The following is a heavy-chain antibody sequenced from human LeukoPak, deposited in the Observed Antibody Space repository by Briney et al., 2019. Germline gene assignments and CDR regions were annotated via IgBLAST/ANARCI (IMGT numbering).Heavy chain of an antibody. Sequence: ASETLSLTCTVSSGSISSYYWSWIRQPAGKGLEWIGRIYTSGSTNYNPSLKSRVTMSVDTSKNQFSLKLSSVTAADTAVYFCARGGGSDFWSGYYPKTLLPPYYYYYYMDVWGKGTTVTVSS. V-gene: IGHV4-4*07. J-gene: IGHJ6*03. D-gene: IGHD3-3*01. CDR3: ARGGGSDFWSGYYPKTLLPPYYYYYYMDV. CDR1: SGSISSYY. CDR2: IYTSGST.